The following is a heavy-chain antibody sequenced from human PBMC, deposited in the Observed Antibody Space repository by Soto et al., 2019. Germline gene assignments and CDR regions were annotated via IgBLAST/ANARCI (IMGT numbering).Heavy chain of an antibody. V-gene: IGHV3-74*01. Sequence: VQLVASGGGLVQPGGSLRLSCAASGFTFSSYWMHWVRQGPGKGLVWVSRVNSDGSSTSYADSVRGRFTISRDNAKNTLYLQMSRLRVEDTALYYCTKAQEAAAGTQYYHGMDVWGQGTTVTVSS. CDR3: TKAQEAAAGTQYYHGMDV. J-gene: IGHJ6*02. D-gene: IGHD6-13*01. CDR2: VNSDGSST. CDR1: GFTFSSYW.